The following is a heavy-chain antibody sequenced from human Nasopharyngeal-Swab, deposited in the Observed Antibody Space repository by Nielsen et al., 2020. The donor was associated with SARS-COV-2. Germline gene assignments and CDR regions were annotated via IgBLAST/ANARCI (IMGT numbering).Heavy chain of an antibody. CDR1: GFTFSSYS. V-gene: IGHV3-21*01. CDR2: ISSSSSYI. J-gene: IGHJ4*02. D-gene: IGHD1-26*01. CDR3: ARDGVGATPFDY. Sequence: GESLKISCAASGFTFSSYSMNWVRQAPGEGLEWVSSISSSSSYIYYADSVKGRFTISRDNAKNSLYLQMNSLRAEDTAVYYCARDGVGATPFDYWGQGTLVTVSS.